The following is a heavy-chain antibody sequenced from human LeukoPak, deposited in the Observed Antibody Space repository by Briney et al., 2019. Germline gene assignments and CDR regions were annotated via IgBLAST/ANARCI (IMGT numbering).Heavy chain of an antibody. D-gene: IGHD6-6*01. Sequence: SETLSLTCTVSGGSISSYYWSWIRQPAGKGLEWIGRIYTSGSTNYNPSLKSRVTMSVDTSKNQFSLKLSSVTAADTAVYYCAGGGAARRMFDYWGQGTLVTVSS. CDR1: GGSISSYY. V-gene: IGHV4-4*07. CDR2: IYTSGST. CDR3: AGGGAARRMFDY. J-gene: IGHJ4*02.